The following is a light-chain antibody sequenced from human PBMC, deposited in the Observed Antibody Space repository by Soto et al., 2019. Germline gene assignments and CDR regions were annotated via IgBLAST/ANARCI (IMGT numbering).Light chain of an antibody. J-gene: IGLJ1*01. CDR1: SSNIGRNS. Sequence: SALAQAPSLSGTPGQRVTITFSGSSSNIGRNSVNWYQHLPGTAPKLLTHGNNHRPSGVPDRFSGSKSGTSASLAISGLQPEDEADYCCAAWDDSLNEYVFGDGTKVTVL. CDR3: AAWDDSLNEYV. V-gene: IGLV1-44*01. CDR2: GNN.